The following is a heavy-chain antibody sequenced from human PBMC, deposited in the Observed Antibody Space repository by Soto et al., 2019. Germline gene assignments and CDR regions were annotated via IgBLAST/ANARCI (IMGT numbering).Heavy chain of an antibody. D-gene: IGHD2-15*01. CDR1: GGAFSSYP. CDR2: IIPFFGTT. CDR3: ASRPVMEVAQYGNWFDP. J-gene: IGHJ5*02. Sequence: SVKVSCKASGGAFSSYPINWVRRAPGQGLEWMGGIIPFFGTTHSAQKFHDRLTITADESTSTTYMELSSLRSEDTAVYYCASRPVMEVAQYGNWFDPWGQGTLVTVSS. V-gene: IGHV1-69*13.